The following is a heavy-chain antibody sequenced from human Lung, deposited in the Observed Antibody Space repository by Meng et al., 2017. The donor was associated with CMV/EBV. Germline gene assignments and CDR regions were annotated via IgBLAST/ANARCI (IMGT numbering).Heavy chain of an antibody. CDR2: IYHSGST. J-gene: IGHJ4*02. V-gene: IGHV4-4*02. CDR3: ARVGAYCGGDCYHPR. Sequence: VQVQEWGPGLWKPAGSLSLSCAVSGGSLSSRMWLSWVRQPPGKGLEWIREIYHSGSTNYNPSLKSRVTISVDESKNQFSLRLSSVTAADTAVYYCARVGAYCGGDCYHPRWGQGTLVTVSS. D-gene: IGHD2-21*02. CDR1: GGSLSSRMW.